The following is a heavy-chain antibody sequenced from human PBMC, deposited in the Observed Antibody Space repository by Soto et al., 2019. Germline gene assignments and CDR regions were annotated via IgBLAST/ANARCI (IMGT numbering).Heavy chain of an antibody. J-gene: IGHJ3*02. D-gene: IGHD3-16*01. CDR1: GGSISSYY. Sequence: SETLSLTCTVSGGSISSYYWSWIRQPPGKGLEWIGYIYYSGSTNYNPSLKSRVTISVDTSKNQFSLKLSSVTAADTAVYYCARGNVMITFGGVINAFDIWGQGTMVTVSS. V-gene: IGHV4-59*08. CDR2: IYYSGST. CDR3: ARGNVMITFGGVINAFDI.